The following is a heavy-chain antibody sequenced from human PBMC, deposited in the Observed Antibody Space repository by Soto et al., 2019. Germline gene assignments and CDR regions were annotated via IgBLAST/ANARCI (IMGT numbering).Heavy chain of an antibody. CDR2: INPDGGGT. CDR3: AVGGHYLSMDV. D-gene: IGHD4-17*01. J-gene: IGHJ6*02. CDR1: GYTFTSYY. Sequence: QVQLVQSGAEVKKPGASVKVSCKASGYTFTSYYMHWVRLAPGQGLEWMGIINPDGGGTSYAQQFQGRVIMTRHTSTSTVYMEMSSLRSEDTAVYSCAVGGHYLSMDVWGQGTTVTVSS. V-gene: IGHV1-46*01.